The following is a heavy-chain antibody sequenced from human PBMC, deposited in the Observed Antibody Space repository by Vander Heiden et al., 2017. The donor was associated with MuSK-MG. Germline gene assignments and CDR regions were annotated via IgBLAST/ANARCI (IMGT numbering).Heavy chain of an antibody. CDR2: ISSSSSYT. D-gene: IGHD1-7*01. CDR1: GFTFSYYY. V-gene: IGHV3-11*06. J-gene: IGHJ5*02. Sequence: QVQLVESGGGLVKPGGSLRLSCAASGFTFSYYYMSWIRQAPGKGLEWVSYISSSSSYTNYADSVKGRFTISRDNAKNSLYLQMNSLRAEDTAVYYCASTRNYGRTHMGWFDPWGQGTLVTVSS. CDR3: ASTRNYGRTHMGWFDP.